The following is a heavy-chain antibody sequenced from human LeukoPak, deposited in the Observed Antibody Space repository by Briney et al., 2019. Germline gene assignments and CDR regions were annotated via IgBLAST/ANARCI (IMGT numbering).Heavy chain of an antibody. CDR2: IYYSGNT. J-gene: IGHJ4*02. V-gene: IGHV4-39*07. CDR3: ARARREYSYGYRPNEMGHYFDH. D-gene: IGHD5-18*01. CDR1: AGSISSSSYY. Sequence: SETLSLTCTVSAGSISSSSYYWGWLRQPPGKGLEWIGSIYYSGNTYYHRSLKSRVTISVDTSKNQFSLKLSSVTAADTAVYYCARARREYSYGYRPNEMGHYFDHWGQGTLVTVSS.